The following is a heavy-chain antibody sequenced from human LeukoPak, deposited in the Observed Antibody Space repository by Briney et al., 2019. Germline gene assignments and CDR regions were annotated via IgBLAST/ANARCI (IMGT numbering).Heavy chain of an antibody. D-gene: IGHD2-21*01. CDR1: GGTFSSYA. CDR2: IIPIFGTA. J-gene: IGHJ6*03. V-gene: IGHV1-69*06. CDR3: ARGPYYYYYMDV. Sequence: SVKVSCKASGGTFSSYAISWVRQAPGQGLEWMGGIIPIFGTANYAQKFQGRVTITADKSTSTAYMELSRLRSDDTAVYYCARGPYYYYYMDVWGKGTTVTISS.